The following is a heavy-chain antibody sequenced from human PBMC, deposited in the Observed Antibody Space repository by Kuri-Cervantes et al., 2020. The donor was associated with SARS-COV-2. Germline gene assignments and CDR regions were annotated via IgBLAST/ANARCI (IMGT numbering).Heavy chain of an antibody. J-gene: IGHJ4*02. Sequence: SETLSLTCSVSGGSISSYYWGWIRQPPGKGLEWIGYFYSSGVTNYNPSLKSRVTISVDTSKNQLSLILRSVTAEDTAVYYCARDDVHFSGSGSDYWGQGTLVTVSS. CDR2: FYSSGVT. D-gene: IGHD1-26*01. V-gene: IGHV4-59*01. CDR3: ARDDVHFSGSGSDY. CDR1: GGSISSYY.